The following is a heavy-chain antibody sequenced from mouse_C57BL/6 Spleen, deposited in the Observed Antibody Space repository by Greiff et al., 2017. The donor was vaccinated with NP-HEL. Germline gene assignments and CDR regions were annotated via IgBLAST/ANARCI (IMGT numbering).Heavy chain of an antibody. CDR2: IWSGGST. Sequence: QVQLKESGPGLVQPSQCLSITCSVSGFSLTSYGVHWVRQSPGKGLEWLGVIWSGGSTDYNAAFISRLSISKDNSKSQVFFKMNSLQADDTAIYYCARTLDGYYGFAYWGQGTLVTVSA. CDR3: ARTLDGYYGFAY. D-gene: IGHD2-3*01. V-gene: IGHV2-2*01. CDR1: GFSLTSYG. J-gene: IGHJ3*01.